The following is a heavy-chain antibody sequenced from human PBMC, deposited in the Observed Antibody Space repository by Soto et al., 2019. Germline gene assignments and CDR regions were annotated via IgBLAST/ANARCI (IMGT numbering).Heavy chain of an antibody. D-gene: IGHD3-10*01. J-gene: IGHJ4*01. CDR1: GYIFTSYY. V-gene: IGHV1-46*03. CDR3: SRVDPGETSPFDH. CDR2: INPFDGSR. Sequence: ASVKVSCKASGYIFTSYYIHWVRQAPGQGLEWMGWINPFDGSRMFAQSFQGRVTMTRDTSTSTVYMEVGSLRSEDTAVYYCSRVDPGETSPFDHWGPG.